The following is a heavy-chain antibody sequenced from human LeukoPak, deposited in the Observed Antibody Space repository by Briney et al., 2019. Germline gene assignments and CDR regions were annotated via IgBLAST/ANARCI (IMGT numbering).Heavy chain of an antibody. CDR1: GFTFSTYW. D-gene: IGHD6-13*01. CDR3: AKDLSTGWYYFDY. V-gene: IGHV3-74*01. J-gene: IGHJ4*02. CDR2: INSDGSST. Sequence: PGGSLRLSCAASGFTFSTYWMHWVRQAPGKGLVWVSRINSDGSSTNYADSVEGRFTISRDNAKNTLYLQMNSLRAEDTAVYYCAKDLSTGWYYFDYWGQGTLVTVSS.